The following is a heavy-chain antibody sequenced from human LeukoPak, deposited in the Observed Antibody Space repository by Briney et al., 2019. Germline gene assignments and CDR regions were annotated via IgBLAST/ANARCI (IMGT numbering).Heavy chain of an antibody. CDR2: INQDGSEK. CDR1: GFTFSNYW. J-gene: IGHJ4*02. Sequence: GGSLRLSCAASGFTFSNYWMSWVRQARGEGLEGVANINQDGSEKHYVDSVKGRFTISRDNAKNSLYLQMNSLRAEDTAVYYCARARYCSSASCWFDYWGQGTQVTVSS. CDR3: ARARYCSSASCWFDY. V-gene: IGHV3-7*03. D-gene: IGHD2-2*01.